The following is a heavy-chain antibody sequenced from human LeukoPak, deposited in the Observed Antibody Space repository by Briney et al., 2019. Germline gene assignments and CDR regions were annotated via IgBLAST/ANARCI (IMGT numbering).Heavy chain of an antibody. CDR1: GGSFSGYY. CDR2: INHSGST. D-gene: IGHD5-24*01. Sequence: SETLSLTCAVYGGSFSGYYWSWIRQPPGKGLEWIGEINHSGSTNYNPSLKSRVTISVDTSQNQFSLRLSSVTAADTAVYYCARPRRLHRYFDLWGRGTLVTVSS. V-gene: IGHV4-34*01. CDR3: ARPRRLHRYFDL. J-gene: IGHJ2*01.